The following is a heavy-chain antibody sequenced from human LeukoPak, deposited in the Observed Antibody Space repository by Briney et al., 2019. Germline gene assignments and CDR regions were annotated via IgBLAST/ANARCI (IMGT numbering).Heavy chain of an antibody. V-gene: IGHV1-18*01. CDR1: GYTFSNFG. CDR2: ISGNNDNP. Sequence: ASVKVSCKAYGYTFSNFGISWVRQAPGQGLEWMGWISGNNDNPNYGQKFQGRLTVTTDSSTSTAYMELRNLRSDDTAVYYCARDGTSTDDYWGQGTLVTVSS. D-gene: IGHD2-2*01. CDR3: ARDGTSTDDY. J-gene: IGHJ4*02.